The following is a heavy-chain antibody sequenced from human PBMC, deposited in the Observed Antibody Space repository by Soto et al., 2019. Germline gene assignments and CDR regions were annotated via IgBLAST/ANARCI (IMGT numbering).Heavy chain of an antibody. CDR2: INHSGST. J-gene: IGHJ4*02. D-gene: IGHD6-19*01. V-gene: IGHV4-34*01. CDR3: ARSSGWYYFDY. CDR1: GGSFSGYY. Sequence: SETLSLTCAVYGGSFSGYYWNWIRQPPGKGLEWIGEINHSGSTNYNPSLKSRVTISVDTSKNQFSLKLSSVTAADTAVYYCARSSGWYYFDYWGQGTLVTVSS.